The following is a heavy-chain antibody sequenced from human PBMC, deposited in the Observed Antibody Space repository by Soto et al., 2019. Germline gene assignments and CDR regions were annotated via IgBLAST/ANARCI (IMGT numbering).Heavy chain of an antibody. Sequence: PSETLSLTCAVYGGSFSGYYWSWIRQPPGKGLEWIGEINHSGSTNYNPSLKSRVTISVDTSKNQFSLKLSSVTAADTAVYYCARDRRITMIVVSRFDPWGQGTLVTVSS. CDR2: INHSGST. D-gene: IGHD3-22*01. V-gene: IGHV4-34*01. CDR1: GGSFSGYY. J-gene: IGHJ5*02. CDR3: ARDRRITMIVVSRFDP.